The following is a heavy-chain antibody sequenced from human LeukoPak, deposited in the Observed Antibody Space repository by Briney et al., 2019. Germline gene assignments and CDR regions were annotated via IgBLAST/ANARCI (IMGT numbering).Heavy chain of an antibody. V-gene: IGHV3-48*01. CDR3: ARDTKYAFDN. D-gene: IGHD2-2*01. CDR2: VGISSGNT. Sequence: TRGSLRLSCAASGFTFSDYSMNWVRQAPGKGLEWISYVGISSGNTKYADSVKGRFTISGDKAKNSLYLQMNSLRVEDTAVYYCARDTKYAFDNWGQGTLVTVSS. J-gene: IGHJ4*02. CDR1: GFTFSDYS.